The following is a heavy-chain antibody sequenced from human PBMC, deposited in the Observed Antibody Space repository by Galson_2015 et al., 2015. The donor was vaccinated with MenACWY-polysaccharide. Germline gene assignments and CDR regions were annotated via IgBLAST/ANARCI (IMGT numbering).Heavy chain of an antibody. CDR2: INPNSGGT. D-gene: IGHD2-2*01. V-gene: IGHV1-2*02. CDR3: ARDRWDIVVVPAARGPLYYYYGMDV. CDR1: GYTFTGYY. Sequence: SCKASGYTFTGYYMHWVRQAPGQGLEWMGWINPNSGGTNYAQKFQGRVTMTRDTSISTAYMELSRLRSDDTAVYYCARDRWDIVVVPAARGPLYYYYGMDVWGQGTTVTVSS. J-gene: IGHJ6*02.